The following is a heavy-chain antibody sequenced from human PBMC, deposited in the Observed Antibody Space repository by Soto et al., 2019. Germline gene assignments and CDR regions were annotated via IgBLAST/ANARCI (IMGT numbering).Heavy chain of an antibody. CDR3: ARGGRQVLYYFDY. V-gene: IGHV1-2*02. D-gene: IGHD2-2*01. CDR1: GYTFTGYF. CDR2: INPKTGGT. J-gene: IGHJ4*02. Sequence: ASVKVSCKASGYTFTGYFMHWVRQAPGQGLEWMGWINPKTGGTNYAQKFQGRVTMARDTSVSTGYMDLSSLRSDDTAVYFCARGGRQVLYYFDYWGQGSLVIVSS.